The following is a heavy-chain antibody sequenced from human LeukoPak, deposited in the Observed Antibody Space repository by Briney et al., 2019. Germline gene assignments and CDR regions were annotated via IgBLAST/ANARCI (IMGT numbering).Heavy chain of an antibody. CDR1: GGTFSSYA. J-gene: IGHJ4*02. CDR3: ASAHYYDSSGYSSWGY. V-gene: IGHV1-69*01. CDR2: IIPIFGTA. Sequence: ASVTVSCTASGGTFSSYAISWVRPAPGQGLEWMGGIIPIFGTANYAQKFQGRVTITADESTSTAYMELSSLRSEDTAVYYCASAHYYDSSGYSSWGYWGQGTLVTVSS. D-gene: IGHD3-22*01.